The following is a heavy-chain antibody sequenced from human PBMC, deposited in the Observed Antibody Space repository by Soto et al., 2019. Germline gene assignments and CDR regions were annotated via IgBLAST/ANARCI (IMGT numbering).Heavy chain of an antibody. J-gene: IGHJ3*02. CDR3: ARVGQQLVHDAFDI. D-gene: IGHD6-13*01. CDR2: INPNSGGT. Sequence: ASVKVSCKASGYTFTGYYMHWVRQAPGQGLEWMGWINPNSGGTNYAQKFQGWVTMTRDTSISTAYMELSRLRSADTAVYYCARVGQQLVHDAFDIWGQGTMVTVSS. V-gene: IGHV1-2*04. CDR1: GYTFTGYY.